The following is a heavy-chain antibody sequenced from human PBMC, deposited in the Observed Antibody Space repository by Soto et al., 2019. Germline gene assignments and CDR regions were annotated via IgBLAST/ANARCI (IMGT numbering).Heavy chain of an antibody. CDR3: ARFWDYCSGGSCHRAFDI. J-gene: IGHJ3*02. CDR1: GGSIRSSSYY. D-gene: IGHD2-15*01. CDR2: IYYSGST. Sequence: SETLSLTCTVSGGSIRSSSYYWGWIRQPPGKGLERIGSIYYSGSTYYNPSLKSRVTISVDTSKNQFSLKLSSVTAADTAVYYCARFWDYCSGGSCHRAFDIWGQGTMVTVSS. V-gene: IGHV4-39*01.